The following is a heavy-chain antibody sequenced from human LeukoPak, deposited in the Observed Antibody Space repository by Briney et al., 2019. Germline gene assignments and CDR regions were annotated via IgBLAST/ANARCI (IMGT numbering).Heavy chain of an antibody. CDR1: GFTFSSYA. V-gene: IGHV3-23*01. D-gene: IGHD3-3*01. J-gene: IGHJ5*02. CDR2: ISGSGGST. CDR3: ATIFGVVIREKSNNWFDP. Sequence: HTGGSLRLSCAASGFTFSSYAMSWVRQAPGKGLEWVSAISGSGGSTYYADSVKGRFTISRDNSKNTLYLQMNSLRAEDTAVYYCATIFGVVIREKSNNWFDPWGQGTLVTVSS.